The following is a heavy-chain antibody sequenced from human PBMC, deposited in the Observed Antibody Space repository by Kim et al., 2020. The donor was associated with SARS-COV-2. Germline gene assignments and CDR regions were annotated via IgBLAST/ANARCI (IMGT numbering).Heavy chain of an antibody. CDR2: IWYDGNKK. V-gene: IGHV3-33*01. CDR3: ARGGSSGTY. Sequence: GGSLRLSCAASGFTFSDYGMHWVRQAPGKGLEWVALIWYDGNKKYYADSVKGRFTISRDNSKNMLFLQMDSLRADDTAVYFCARGGSSGTYWCQGTLVT. J-gene: IGHJ4*02. D-gene: IGHD1-26*01. CDR1: GFTFSDYG.